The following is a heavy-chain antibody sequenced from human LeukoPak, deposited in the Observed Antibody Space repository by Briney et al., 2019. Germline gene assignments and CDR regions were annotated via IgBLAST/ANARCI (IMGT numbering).Heavy chain of an antibody. CDR2: LYSGGTT. CDR3: VFVKRNTNWFDP. D-gene: IGHD1/OR15-1a*01. CDR1: GFTVSSNY. V-gene: IGHV3-53*01. Sequence: GSLRLSCAASGFTVSSNYMSWVRQAPGKGLECVSILYSGGTTYYADSVKGRFTISRDNSKNMLSLQMNNVRAEDTAVYYCVFVKRNTNWFDPWGQGTLVTVSS. J-gene: IGHJ5*02.